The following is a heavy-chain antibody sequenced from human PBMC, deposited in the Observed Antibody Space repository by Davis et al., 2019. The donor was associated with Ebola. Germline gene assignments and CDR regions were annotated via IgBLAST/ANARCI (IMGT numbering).Heavy chain of an antibody. CDR2: IYPADSDT. J-gene: IGHJ4*02. V-gene: IGHV5-51*01. Sequence: GGSLRLSCKGSGYSFTSYWIGWVRQMPGEGLEWMGIIYPADSDTRYSPSFQGQVTISADKSISTAYLQWSSLKASDTAMYYCASSPYYDYVWGSYRWSFWDYWGQGTLVTVSS. D-gene: IGHD3-16*02. CDR3: ASSPYYDYVWGSYRWSFWDY. CDR1: GYSFTSYW.